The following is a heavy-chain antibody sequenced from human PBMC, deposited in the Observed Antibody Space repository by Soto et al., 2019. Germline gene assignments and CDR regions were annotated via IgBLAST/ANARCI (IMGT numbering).Heavy chain of an antibody. Sequence: QVQLVESGGGLVKPGGSLRLSCAASGITFSDYYMSWIRQAPGKGLEWVSYICSSGSTIYYADSVKGRFTISRDNAKNSLYLQMNSLRAEDTAVYSCARARFEVVAAPRWFDPWGQGTLDTVSS. CDR2: ICSSGSTI. CDR1: GITFSDYY. CDR3: ARARFEVVAAPRWFDP. J-gene: IGHJ5*02. V-gene: IGHV3-11*01. D-gene: IGHD2-15*01.